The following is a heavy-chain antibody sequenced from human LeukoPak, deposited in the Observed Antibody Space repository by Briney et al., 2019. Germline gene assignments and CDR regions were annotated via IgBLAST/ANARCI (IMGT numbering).Heavy chain of an antibody. D-gene: IGHD6-13*01. V-gene: IGHV4-59*08. Sequence: PSETLSLTCTVSGGSISSYYWSWIRQPPGKGLEWIGYIYYSGSTNYNPSLKSRVTISVDTSKNQFSLKLSSVTAADTAVYYCAGHGYQDPYYYYGMDVWGQGTTVTVSS. CDR3: AGHGYQDPYYYYGMDV. J-gene: IGHJ6*02. CDR2: IYYSGST. CDR1: GGSISSYY.